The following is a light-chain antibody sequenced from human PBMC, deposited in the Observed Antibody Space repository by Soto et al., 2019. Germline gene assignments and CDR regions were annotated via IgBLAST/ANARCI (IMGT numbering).Light chain of an antibody. J-gene: IGLJ2*01. CDR3: SSYAGAVV. V-gene: IGLV2-23*01. CDR1: SSAVGSYNL. CDR2: EGS. Sequence: QSALTQPASVSGSPGQSITISCTRTSSAVGSYNLVSWYQHHPGKAPKLMIYEGSERPSGVSNRFSGAQSGNTASLTISGLQAEDEADYYCSSYAGAVVFGGGTKLTV.